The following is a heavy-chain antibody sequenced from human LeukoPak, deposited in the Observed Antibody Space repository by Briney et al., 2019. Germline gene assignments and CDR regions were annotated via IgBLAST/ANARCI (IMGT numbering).Heavy chain of an antibody. CDR2: IYWDDDK. V-gene: IGHV2-5*02. D-gene: IGHD3-9*01. CDR3: AHRKNYDILTGYTTYYFDY. CDR1: GFSLSTSGVG. Sequence: SGPTLVKPTQTLTLTCTFSGFSLSTSGVGVGWIRQPPGKALEWLALIYWDDDKRYSSSLKSRLTITKDTSKNQVVLTMTNMDPVDTATYYCAHRKNYDILTGYTTYYFDYWGQGTLVTVSS. J-gene: IGHJ4*02.